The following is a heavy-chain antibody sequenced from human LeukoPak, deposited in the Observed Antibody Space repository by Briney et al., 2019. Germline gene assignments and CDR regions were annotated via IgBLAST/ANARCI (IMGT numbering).Heavy chain of an antibody. CDR3: AKDVGGDCSSTSCPIEYYFDY. Sequence: GGSLRLSCAASGFTFSSYGMHWVRQAPGKGLEWVAFIRYDGSNKYYADSVKGRFTISRDNSKNTLYLQMNSLRAEDTAVYYCAKDVGGDCSSTSCPIEYYFDYWGQGTLVTVSS. V-gene: IGHV3-30*02. CDR1: GFTFSSYG. J-gene: IGHJ4*02. CDR2: IRYDGSNK. D-gene: IGHD2-2*01.